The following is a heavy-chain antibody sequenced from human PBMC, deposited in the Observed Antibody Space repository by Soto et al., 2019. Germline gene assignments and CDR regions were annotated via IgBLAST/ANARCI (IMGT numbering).Heavy chain of an antibody. CDR2: IWYDGSNK. V-gene: IGHV3-33*01. CDR1: GFTFSSYG. J-gene: IGHJ6*02. D-gene: IGHD2-2*01. CDR3: ARDGISTTSNGMDV. Sequence: GGCLKLSCAAAGFTFSSYGMHWVRQAPGKGLEWVAVIWYDGSNKYYADSVKGRFTISRDNSKNTLYLQMNSLRAEDTAVYYWARDGISTTSNGMDVWGQGPTVTVS.